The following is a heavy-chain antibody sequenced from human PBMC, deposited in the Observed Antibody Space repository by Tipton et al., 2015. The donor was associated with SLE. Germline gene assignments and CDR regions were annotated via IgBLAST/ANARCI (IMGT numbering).Heavy chain of an antibody. CDR1: GGSISGYY. J-gene: IGHJ4*02. CDR2: ISFSGLT. V-gene: IGHV4-59*12. CDR3: ARPGYSSSWTGYYFDY. D-gene: IGHD6-13*01. Sequence: TLSLTCTVSGGSISGYYWSWVRQPPGKGLEWIGYISFSGLTNYNPSVRSRVSTSMDKSISTAYLQWSSLKASDTAMYYCARPGYSSSWTGYYFDYWGQGTLVTVSS.